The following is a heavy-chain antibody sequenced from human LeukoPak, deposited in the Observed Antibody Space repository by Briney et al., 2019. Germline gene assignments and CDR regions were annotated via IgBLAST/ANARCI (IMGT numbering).Heavy chain of an antibody. J-gene: IGHJ4*02. Sequence: GGSLRLSCAASGFTFSSYAMSWVRQAPGKGLEWVSAISGSGGSTYYADSVKGRFTISGDNSKNTLYLQMNSLRAEDTAVYYCAKGSDSSGYYYVLCFDYWGQGTLVTVSS. CDR1: GFTFSSYA. CDR2: ISGSGGST. V-gene: IGHV3-23*01. CDR3: AKGSDSSGYYYVLCFDY. D-gene: IGHD3-22*01.